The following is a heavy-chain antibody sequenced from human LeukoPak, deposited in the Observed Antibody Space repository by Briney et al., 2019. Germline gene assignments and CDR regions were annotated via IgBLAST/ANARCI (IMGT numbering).Heavy chain of an antibody. CDR1: GYTFTSYY. V-gene: IGHV1-46*01. Sequence: ASVKVSCKASGYTFTSYYMHWVRQAPGQGLEWMGIINPSGGSTSYAQKFQGRVTMTRDTSTSTVYMELSSLRSEDTAVYYCARDSAVVTAMPTYFDYWGQGTLVTVSS. CDR3: ARDSAVVTAMPTYFDY. D-gene: IGHD2-21*02. J-gene: IGHJ4*02. CDR2: INPSGGST.